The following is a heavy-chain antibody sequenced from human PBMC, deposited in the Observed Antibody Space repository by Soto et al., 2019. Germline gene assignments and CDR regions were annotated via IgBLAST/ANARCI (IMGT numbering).Heavy chain of an antibody. Sequence: QVQLVQSGAEVKKPGSSVKVSCKASGGTFSSYGFSWVRQAPGQGLEWMGGIIPIFGTANYAQKFQGRVTITADDSTSTAYMELSRLRSEDTAMYYCARESHYYGSGTYVPYYFDYWGQGTLVTVSS. CDR2: IIPIFGTA. CDR3: ARESHYYGSGTYVPYYFDY. CDR1: GGTFSSYG. J-gene: IGHJ4*02. D-gene: IGHD3-10*01. V-gene: IGHV1-69*01.